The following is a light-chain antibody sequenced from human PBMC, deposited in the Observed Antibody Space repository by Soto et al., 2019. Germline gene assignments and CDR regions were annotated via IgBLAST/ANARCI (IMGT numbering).Light chain of an antibody. CDR1: NNYIGNEYNS. J-gene: IGLJ1*01. CDR2: EVT. Sequence: QSVLAQPASVSGSPGQSITISCSGTNNYIGNEYNSVSWYQQHPGKAPKLMIYEVTNRPSGVSSRFSGSKSGNTASLTISGLQADDEADYYCSSYTVDVAPYVFGTGTKVTVL. CDR3: SSYTVDVAPYV. V-gene: IGLV2-14*03.